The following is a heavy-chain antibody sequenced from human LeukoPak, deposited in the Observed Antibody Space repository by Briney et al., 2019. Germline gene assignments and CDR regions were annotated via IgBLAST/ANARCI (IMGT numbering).Heavy chain of an antibody. CDR3: ASRGDVWFDP. D-gene: IGHD3-10*01. Sequence: SETLSLTCTVSGGSISSSSYYWSWIRQPPGKGLEWIGEINHSGSTNDNPSLKSRVTISVDTSKNQFSLKLSSVTAADTAVYYCASRGDVWFDPWGQGTLVTVSS. J-gene: IGHJ5*02. CDR2: INHSGST. CDR1: GGSISSSSYY. V-gene: IGHV4-39*07.